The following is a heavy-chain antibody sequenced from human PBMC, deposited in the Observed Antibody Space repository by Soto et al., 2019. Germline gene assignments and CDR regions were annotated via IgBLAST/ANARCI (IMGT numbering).Heavy chain of an antibody. Sequence: QVQLQESGPGLVKPSQTLSLTCTVSGGSISSGGYYWSWIRQHPGKGLEWIGYIYYSGSTYYNPSLKSRVTLPVDTSKNQFSLKLSSVTAADTAVYYCARVRYCSGGSCYPRFDPWGQGTLVTVSS. V-gene: IGHV4-31*03. J-gene: IGHJ5*02. CDR1: GGSISSGGYY. CDR3: ARVRYCSGGSCYPRFDP. CDR2: IYYSGST. D-gene: IGHD2-15*01.